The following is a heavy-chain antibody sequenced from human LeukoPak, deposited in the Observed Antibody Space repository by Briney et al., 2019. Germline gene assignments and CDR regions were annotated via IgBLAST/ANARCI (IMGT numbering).Heavy chain of an antibody. CDR2: ISGSGGST. J-gene: IGHJ4*02. Sequence: GGSLRLSCAASGFTFTTYWMHWVRQAPGKGLEWVSAISGSGGSTYYADSVKGRFTISRDNSKNTLYLQMNSLRAEDTAVYYCAKVGYSYGTYFDYWGQGTLVTVSS. V-gene: IGHV3-23*01. CDR1: GFTFTTYW. D-gene: IGHD5-18*01. CDR3: AKVGYSYGTYFDY.